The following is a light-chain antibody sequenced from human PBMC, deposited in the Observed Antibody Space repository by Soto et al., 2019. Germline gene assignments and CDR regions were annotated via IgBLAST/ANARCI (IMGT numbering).Light chain of an antibody. V-gene: IGKV3-20*01. CDR2: GAS. CDR3: QQYVSSSRT. J-gene: IGKJ1*01. Sequence: EIVLTQSPGTLSLSPGERATLSCRASQSVSSYLAWYQQKPGQAPRLLIYGASSRATGIPDRFRGSGSGTDFTLTISRLEPEDFAVYYCQQYVSSSRTFGQGTKVEIK. CDR1: QSVSSY.